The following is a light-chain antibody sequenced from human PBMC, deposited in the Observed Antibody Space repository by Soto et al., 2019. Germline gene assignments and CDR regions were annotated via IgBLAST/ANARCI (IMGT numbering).Light chain of an antibody. J-gene: IGLJ3*02. V-gene: IGLV7-46*01. CDR1: TGAVTSGHY. CDR3: LLSYSGARPWV. Sequence: QAVVTQEPSLNVSPGGTVTLTCGSSTGAVTSGHYPYWFQQKPGQAPRTLIYDTSNKHSWTPARFSGSLLGGKAALTLSGAQPEDEAEYYCLLSYSGARPWVFGGGTKVTVL. CDR2: DTS.